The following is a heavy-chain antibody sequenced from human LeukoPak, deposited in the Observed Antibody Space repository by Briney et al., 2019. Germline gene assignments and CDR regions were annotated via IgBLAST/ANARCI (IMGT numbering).Heavy chain of an antibody. D-gene: IGHD6-6*01. CDR3: ATIAVRPSYYYYGMDV. CDR2: IYYSGST. CDR1: GGSISSYY. J-gene: IGHJ6*02. V-gene: IGHV4-59*05. Sequence: SETLSLTCTVSGGSISSYYWSWIRQPPGKGLEWIASIYYSGSTNYNPSLRSRVIISVDTSTNQFSLKLSSVTAADTAVYYCATIAVRPSYYYYGMDVWGQGTTVTVSS.